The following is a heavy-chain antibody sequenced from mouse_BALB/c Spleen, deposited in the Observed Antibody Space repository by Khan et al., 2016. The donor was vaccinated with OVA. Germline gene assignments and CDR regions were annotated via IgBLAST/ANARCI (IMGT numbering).Heavy chain of an antibody. CDR3: ARRGYDEAYFDY. V-gene: IGHV5-9-3*01. CDR2: ISSAGSYT. J-gene: IGHJ2*01. CDR1: GFTFSYYA. D-gene: IGHD2-14*01. Sequence: LVESGGGLVKPGGSLKLSCAASGFTFSYYAVSWVRQTPEKRLEWVATISSAGSYTYYPDSVKGRFTISRDNAKNSLYLQMYSLRSDDTAMYYCARRGYDEAYFDYWGQGTTLTVSS.